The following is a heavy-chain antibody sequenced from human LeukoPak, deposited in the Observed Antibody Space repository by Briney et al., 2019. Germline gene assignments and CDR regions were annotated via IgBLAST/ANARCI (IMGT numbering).Heavy chain of an antibody. J-gene: IGHJ4*02. D-gene: IGHD2-2*02. V-gene: IGHV3-23*01. CDR3: AKYYCSSANCYSDY. CDR1: GFAFSTYA. Sequence: GGSLRLSCAASGFAFSTYAMSWARQAPGKGLEWVSGISGSGGSTYYADSVMGRFTVSRDNSKNTLHLQMNSLRAEDTAVYYCAKYYCSSANCYSDYWGQGTLVTVSS. CDR2: ISGSGGST.